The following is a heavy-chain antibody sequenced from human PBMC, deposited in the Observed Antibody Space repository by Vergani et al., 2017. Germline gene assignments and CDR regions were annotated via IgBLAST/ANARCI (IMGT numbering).Heavy chain of an antibody. CDR2: ISYDGSNK. CDR3: ARDRAPDYGDFNDAFDI. Sequence: VQLVESGGGVVQPGRSLRLSCAASGFTFSSYAMHWVRQAPGKGLEWVAVISYDGSNKYYADSVKGRFTISRDNSKNTLYLQMNSLRAEDTAVYYCARDRAPDYGDFNDAFDIWGQGTMVTVSS. J-gene: IGHJ3*02. V-gene: IGHV3-30*01. CDR1: GFTFSSYA. D-gene: IGHD4-17*01.